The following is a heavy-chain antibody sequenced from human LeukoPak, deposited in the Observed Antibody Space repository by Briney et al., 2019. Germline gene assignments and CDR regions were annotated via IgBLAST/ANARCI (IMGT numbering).Heavy chain of an antibody. CDR1: GFTFTTYW. CDR2: INQDGTEK. D-gene: IGHD5-18*01. CDR3: AKGSWIQLWLFDY. V-gene: IGHV3-7*03. Sequence: TGGSLRLSCAASGFTFTTYWMSWVRQLPGKGLEWVANINQDGTEKYYVDSVKGRFTISRDNSKNTLYLQMNSLRAEDTAVYYCAKGSWIQLWLFDYWGQGTLVTVSS. J-gene: IGHJ4*02.